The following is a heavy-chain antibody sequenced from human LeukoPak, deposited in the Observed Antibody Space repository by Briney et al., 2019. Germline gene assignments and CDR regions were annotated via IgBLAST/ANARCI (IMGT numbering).Heavy chain of an antibody. V-gene: IGHV4-38-2*02. CDR2: IYNSGST. D-gene: IGHD6-19*01. Sequence: SETLSLTCTVSGYSISSGYYWGWIRQAPGKGLECIGSIYNSGSTYYNPSLKSRVTISVDMSKNQFSLKMSSVTAADTAVYYCAKGLQQWDDWGQGTLVTVSS. CDR1: GYSISSGYY. CDR3: AKGLQQWDD. J-gene: IGHJ4*02.